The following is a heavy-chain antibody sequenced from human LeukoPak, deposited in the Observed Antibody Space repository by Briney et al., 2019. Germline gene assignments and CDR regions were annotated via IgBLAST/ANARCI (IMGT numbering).Heavy chain of an antibody. CDR3: ARSKWELRPYFDY. CDR2: INPNSGDT. D-gene: IGHD1-26*01. Sequence: GASVKVSCKASGYTFSGYYMHWVRQAPGQGLEWMGWINPNSGDTNSAQRFQGKVTMTRDTSISTAYMELSRLRSDDTAVYYCARSKWELRPYFDYWGQGTLVTVSS. J-gene: IGHJ4*02. V-gene: IGHV1-2*02. CDR1: GYTFSGYY.